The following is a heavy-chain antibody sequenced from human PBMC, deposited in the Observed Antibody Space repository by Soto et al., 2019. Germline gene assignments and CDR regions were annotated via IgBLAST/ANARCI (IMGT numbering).Heavy chain of an antibody. J-gene: IGHJ5*02. CDR2: INAGNGNT. CDR3: ARAVALGPTGP. CDR1: GYTFTSYA. V-gene: IGHV1-3*05. D-gene: IGHD2-15*01. Sequence: QVQLVQSGAEEKKPGASVKVSCKASGYTFTSYAMHWVRQAPGQRLEWMGWINAGNGNTKYSQKFQGRVTITRNTSASTAYMELSSLRSEDTAVYYCARAVALGPTGPWGQGTLVTVSS.